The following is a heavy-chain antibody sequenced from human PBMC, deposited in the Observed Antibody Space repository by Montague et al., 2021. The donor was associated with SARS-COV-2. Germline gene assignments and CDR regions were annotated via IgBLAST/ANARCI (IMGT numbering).Heavy chain of an antibody. J-gene: IGHJ6*02. V-gene: IGHV6-1*01. Sequence: CAISGDSVSSNSAAWNWIRQSPSRGLVWLGRTYYRSKWYNDYAVXXKSRITINPDTSKNQFSLQLNSVTPEDTAVYYCASGRMVPYSSSWTTLYYYYGMDVWGQGTTVTVSS. CDR1: GDSVSSNSAA. D-gene: IGHD6-13*01. CDR3: ASGRMVPYSSSWTTLYYYYGMDV. CDR2: TYYRSKWYN.